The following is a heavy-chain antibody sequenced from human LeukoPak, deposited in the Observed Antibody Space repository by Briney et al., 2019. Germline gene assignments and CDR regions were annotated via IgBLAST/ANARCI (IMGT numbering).Heavy chain of an antibody. Sequence: GGSLRLSCAASGFTFSSYGMHWVRQAPGKGLVWVAVIWYDGSNKYYADSVKGRFTISRDNSKNTLYLQMNSLRAEDTAVYYCARDQCSSTSCYFDYWGQGTLVTVSS. CDR2: IWYDGSNK. V-gene: IGHV3-33*01. D-gene: IGHD2-2*01. CDR3: ARDQCSSTSCYFDY. CDR1: GFTFSSYG. J-gene: IGHJ4*02.